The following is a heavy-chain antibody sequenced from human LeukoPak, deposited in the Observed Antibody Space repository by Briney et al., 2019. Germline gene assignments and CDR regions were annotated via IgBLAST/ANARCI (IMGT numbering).Heavy chain of an antibody. V-gene: IGHV3-23*01. J-gene: IGHJ4*02. CDR2: ISGSGGTT. Sequence: GGSLRLSCAASGFTFSSYGMSWVRQAPGKGLEWVSAISGSGGTTYYADSVKGRFTISRDNSKNTLYLQMNSLRAEDTALYYCAKLPYQMLMFADYWGQGTLVTVSS. CDR1: GFTFSSYG. CDR3: AKLPYQMLMFADY. D-gene: IGHD2-2*01.